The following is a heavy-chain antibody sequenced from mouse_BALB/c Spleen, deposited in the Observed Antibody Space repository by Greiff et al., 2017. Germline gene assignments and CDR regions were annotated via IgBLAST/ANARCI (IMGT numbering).Heavy chain of an antibody. V-gene: IGHV4-1*02. CDR3: ARGIVTTVVAFYWYFDV. Sequence: EVHLVESGGGLVQPGGSLKLSCAASGFDFSRYWMSWVRQAPGKGLEWIGEINPDSSTINYTPSLKDKFIISRDNAKNTLYLQMSKVRSEDTALYYCARGIVTTVVAFYWYFDVWGAGTTVTVSS. CDR2: INPDSSTI. D-gene: IGHD1-1*01. J-gene: IGHJ1*01. CDR1: GFDFSRYW.